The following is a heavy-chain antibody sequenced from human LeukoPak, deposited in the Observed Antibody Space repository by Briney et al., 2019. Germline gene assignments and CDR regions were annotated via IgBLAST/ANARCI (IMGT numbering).Heavy chain of an antibody. V-gene: IGHV3-33*01. D-gene: IGHD1-1*01. Sequence: GGSLRLSCAASGFTFRSHAMHWVRQAPGKGLEWVAHIWFDGSNKYFADSVKGRFTISRDNSKNTLYLQMNSLRAEDTAMYYCARDGRSGPHFDSWGQGTLVTVSS. CDR3: ARDGRSGPHFDS. CDR2: IWFDGSNK. CDR1: GFTFRSHA. J-gene: IGHJ4*02.